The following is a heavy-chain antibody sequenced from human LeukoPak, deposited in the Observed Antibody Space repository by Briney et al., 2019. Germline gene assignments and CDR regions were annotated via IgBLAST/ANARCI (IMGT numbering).Heavy chain of an antibody. V-gene: IGHV3-23*01. CDR3: ARGAIAARPWLFDY. D-gene: IGHD6-6*01. J-gene: IGHJ4*02. CDR2: ISGSGGST. Sequence: SXVRQAPXKGLEWVSAISGSGGSTYYADSVKGRFTISRDNAKNSLYLQMNSLRAEDTAVYYCARGAIAARPWLFDYWGQGTLVTVSS.